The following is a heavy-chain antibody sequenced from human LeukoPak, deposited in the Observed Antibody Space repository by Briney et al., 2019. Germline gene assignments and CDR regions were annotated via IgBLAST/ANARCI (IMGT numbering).Heavy chain of an antibody. D-gene: IGHD4-17*01. Sequence: ASVKVSCKASGYTFTSYGISWVRQAPGQGLEWMGWISGYDGNTNYAQKLRGRVTMTTDTSTSTAYMDLRSLRSDDTALYYCARTVTTSSYYFDYWGQGTLVTVSS. CDR3: ARTVTTSSYYFDY. CDR2: ISGYDGNT. CDR1: GYTFTSYG. J-gene: IGHJ4*02. V-gene: IGHV1-18*01.